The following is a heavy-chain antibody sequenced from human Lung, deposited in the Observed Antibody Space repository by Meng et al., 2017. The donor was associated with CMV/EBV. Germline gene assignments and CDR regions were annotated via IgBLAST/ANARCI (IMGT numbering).Heavy chain of an antibody. D-gene: IGHD6-19*01. V-gene: IGHV3-7*01. Sequence: ESXKISXAASEFAFNTYWMIWVRQAPGKGLEWVANIKQDGSGEYYVDSVKGRFTISRDNAKNSLYLQMNSLRAEDTAVYYCAKASGYSSGWSKFDYWGQRALVTVSS. CDR2: IKQDGSGE. CDR3: AKASGYSSGWSKFDY. CDR1: EFAFNTYW. J-gene: IGHJ4*02.